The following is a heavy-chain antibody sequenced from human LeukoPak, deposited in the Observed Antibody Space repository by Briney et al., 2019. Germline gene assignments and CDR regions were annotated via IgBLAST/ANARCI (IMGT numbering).Heavy chain of an antibody. CDR3: ARDGHGGYSGL. Sequence: PSETLSLTCTVSGGSISSYYWNWIRQPPGKGLEWIGYIYYSGSTNYNPSLKSRVTMSVDTSKNQFSLKLSSVTAADTAVYYCARDGHGGYSGLWGQGTLVTVSS. CDR1: GGSISSYY. D-gene: IGHD4-23*01. V-gene: IGHV4-59*12. J-gene: IGHJ4*02. CDR2: IYYSGST.